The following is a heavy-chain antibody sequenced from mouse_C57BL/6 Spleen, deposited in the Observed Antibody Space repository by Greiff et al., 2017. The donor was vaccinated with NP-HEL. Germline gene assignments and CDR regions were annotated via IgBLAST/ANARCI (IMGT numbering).Heavy chain of an antibody. CDR3: TSSSYGSINFDY. J-gene: IGHJ2*01. Sequence: EVQLQQSGAELVRPGASVKLSCTASGFNIKDYYMHWVKQRPEQGLEWIGRIDPEDGDTEYAPQFQGKATMTADTSSNTAYLQLSSLTSEDTAVYYCTSSSYGSINFDYWGQGTTLTVSS. CDR2: IDPEDGDT. D-gene: IGHD1-1*01. V-gene: IGHV14-1*01. CDR1: GFNIKDYY.